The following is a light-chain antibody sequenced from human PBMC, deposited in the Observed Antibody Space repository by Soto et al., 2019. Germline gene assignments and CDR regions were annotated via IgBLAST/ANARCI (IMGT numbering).Light chain of an antibody. CDR1: SSDVGGYDY. Sequence: QSALTQPPSASGSPGQSVTISCTGTSSDVGGYDYVSWYQQRPGKAPKLLIHEVTKRPSGVPDRFSGSKSGNTASLTVSGLQAADEADYFCKSYAGSNTDVFGSGTKVTVL. CDR3: KSYAGSNTDV. J-gene: IGLJ1*01. CDR2: EVT. V-gene: IGLV2-8*01.